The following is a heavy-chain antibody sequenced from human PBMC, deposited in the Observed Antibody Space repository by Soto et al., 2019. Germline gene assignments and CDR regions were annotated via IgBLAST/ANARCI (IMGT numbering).Heavy chain of an antibody. Sequence: QVQLVESGGGVVQPGRSLRLSCAASGFTFSSYGMHWVRQAPGKGLEWVAVIWYDGSNKYYADSVKGRFTISRDNSKNTLYLQMNSLRAEDTAVYYCAREDGGYCSGGSCYSEGYGMDVW. CDR2: IWYDGSNK. J-gene: IGHJ6*01. V-gene: IGHV3-33*01. D-gene: IGHD2-15*01. CDR1: GFTFSSYG. CDR3: AREDGGYCSGGSCYSEGYGMDV.